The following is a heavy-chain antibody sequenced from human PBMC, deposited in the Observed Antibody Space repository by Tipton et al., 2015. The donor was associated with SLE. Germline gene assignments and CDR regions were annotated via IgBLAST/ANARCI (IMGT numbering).Heavy chain of an antibody. CDR3: ARRGDYYGSGSYYSY. J-gene: IGHJ4*02. CDR1: GYSFSTYW. D-gene: IGHD3-10*01. Sequence: VQLVQSGAEVKKPGESLKISCKGSGYSFSTYWIGWVRQMPGKGLEWMGVIYPDDSETRYSPSFQGQVTISADKSISTAYLQWSSLKAADTAMYYCARRGDYYGSGSYYSYWGQGTLVTVSS. V-gene: IGHV5-51*01. CDR2: IYPDDSET.